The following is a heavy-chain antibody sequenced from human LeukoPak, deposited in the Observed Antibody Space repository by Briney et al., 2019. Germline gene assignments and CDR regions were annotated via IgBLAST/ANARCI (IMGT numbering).Heavy chain of an antibody. CDR2: LIQDGSEQ. J-gene: IGHJ3*02. CDR1: GFTLSNFW. CDR3: ARDRWGGYLPDAFDI. V-gene: IGHV3-7*05. Sequence: GGSLRLSCAGSGFTLSNFWMSWVRQPPGKGLQWVAKLIQDGSEQDTVDSVKGRFTISRDNAENSLYLQMNSLRVEDTAVYYCARDRWGGYLPDAFDIWGRGTMVTVST. D-gene: IGHD5-12*01.